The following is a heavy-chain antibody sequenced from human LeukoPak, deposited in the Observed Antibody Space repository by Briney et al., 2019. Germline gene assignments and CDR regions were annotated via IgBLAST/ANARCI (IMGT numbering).Heavy chain of an antibody. Sequence: PSETLSLTCTVSGGSISSYYWSWIRQPPGKGLEWIGYIYYSGSTNYNPSLKSRVTISVDTSKNQFSLKLSSVTAADTAVYYCARIYDFWSGYYALDYWGQGTLVTVSS. CDR2: IYYSGST. J-gene: IGHJ4*02. D-gene: IGHD3-3*01. CDR1: GGSISSYY. CDR3: ARIYDFWSGYYALDY. V-gene: IGHV4-59*08.